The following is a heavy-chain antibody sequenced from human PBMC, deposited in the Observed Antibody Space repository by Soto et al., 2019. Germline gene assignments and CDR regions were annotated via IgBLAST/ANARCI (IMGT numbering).Heavy chain of an antibody. CDR2: ISVDGRST. D-gene: IGHD6-19*01. J-gene: IGHJ4*02. CDR3: ARAPEQRPIDY. CDR1: GFTLSAYW. Sequence: EVQLVESGGGLVQPGGSLRLSCAASGFTLSAYWMHWVRQVPGKGLLWVSRISVDGRSTTYADSVRGRFTISRDNAKNTLYQQMDPLRAEDTAVYYYARAPEQRPIDYWGQGSLVTVSS. V-gene: IGHV3-74*01.